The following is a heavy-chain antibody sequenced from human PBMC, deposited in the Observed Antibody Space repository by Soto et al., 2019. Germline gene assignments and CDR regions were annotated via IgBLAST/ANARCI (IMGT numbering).Heavy chain of an antibody. CDR2: IYYSGST. CDR1: GGSISSSSYY. CDR3: ARKARDTAPYYLKYNWFDP. D-gene: IGHD3-10*01. V-gene: IGHV4-39*01. Sequence: SETLSLTCTVSGGSISSSSYYWGWIRQPPGKGLEWIGSIYYSGSTYYNPSLKSRVTISVDTSKNQFSLKLSSVTAADTAVYYCARKARDTAPYYLKYNWFDPWGQGTLVTVSS. J-gene: IGHJ5*02.